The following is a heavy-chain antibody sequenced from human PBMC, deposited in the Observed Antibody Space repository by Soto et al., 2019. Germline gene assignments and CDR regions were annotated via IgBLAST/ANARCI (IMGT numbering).Heavy chain of an antibody. D-gene: IGHD3-3*01. Sequence: XGSLRRAWSASGFTFSSFYMHWVRRPTGKGLEWVSAIGTAGDTYYPGSVKGRFTISRDNAKNSLHLQVNSLRAGDTAVYYCAREARVFGNAFDFWGQGTMVTFSS. CDR3: AREARVFGNAFDF. CDR2: IGTAGDT. CDR1: GFTFSSFY. V-gene: IGHV3-13*01. J-gene: IGHJ3*01.